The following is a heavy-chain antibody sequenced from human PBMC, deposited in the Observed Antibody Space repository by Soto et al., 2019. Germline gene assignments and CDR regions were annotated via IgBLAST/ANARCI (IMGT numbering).Heavy chain of an antibody. D-gene: IGHD2-8*01. CDR1: GGSISSGDYY. J-gene: IGHJ4*02. CDR3: ARGNDLTFDY. Sequence: QVQLQESGPGLVRPSQTLSLTCTVSGGSISSGDYYWSWIRQPPGKGLEWIGYIYYSGSTYYNPSLKXXVXIXXDTSKNQFSLKLNSVTAADTAVYYCARGNDLTFDYWGQGTLVTVSS. V-gene: IGHV4-30-4*01. CDR2: IYYSGST.